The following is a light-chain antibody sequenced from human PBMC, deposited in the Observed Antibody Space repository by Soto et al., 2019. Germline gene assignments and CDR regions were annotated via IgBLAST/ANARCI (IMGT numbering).Light chain of an antibody. J-gene: IGKJ4*01. Sequence: DIQMTQSPSSLSASVGDRVTITCRASQTISNYLNWYHQKPGKPPKLLIYGISTLQSGVPSRFSGSGSGTDFTLTISRLEAEDSAVYYCQQYASSPCTFGGGTKVEI. CDR3: QQYASSPCT. CDR1: QTISNY. V-gene: IGKV1-39*01. CDR2: GIS.